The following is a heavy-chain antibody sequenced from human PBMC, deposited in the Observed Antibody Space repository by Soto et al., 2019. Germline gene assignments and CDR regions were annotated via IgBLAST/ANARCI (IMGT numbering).Heavy chain of an antibody. D-gene: IGHD6-19*01. Sequence: GGSLRLSCAASGFTFSSYAMSWVRQAPGKGLEWVSAISGSGGSTYYADSVKGRFTISRDNSKNTLYLQMNSLRAEDTAVYYCAKDDRYSSGWYVFDYWGQGTLVTVSS. CDR3: AKDDRYSSGWYVFDY. J-gene: IGHJ4*02. CDR2: ISGSGGST. V-gene: IGHV3-23*01. CDR1: GFTFSSYA.